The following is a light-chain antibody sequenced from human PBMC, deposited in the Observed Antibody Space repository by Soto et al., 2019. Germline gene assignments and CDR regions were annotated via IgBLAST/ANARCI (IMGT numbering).Light chain of an antibody. CDR2: AAS. Sequence: DIQMTQSPSSLSASVGDRVTITCRASQSITTYLNWYRQKPGKATKLLIYAASSLQSGVPSRFSGSGSETEFTLSISSLQPEDFATYFCQQIYSAPLTFGGGTKVDI. V-gene: IGKV1-39*01. CDR1: QSITTY. CDR3: QQIYSAPLT. J-gene: IGKJ4*01.